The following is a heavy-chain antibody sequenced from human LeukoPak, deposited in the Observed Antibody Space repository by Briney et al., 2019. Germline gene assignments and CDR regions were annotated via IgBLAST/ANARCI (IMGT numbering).Heavy chain of an antibody. CDR1: DGSISSSSYY. V-gene: IGHV4-39*01. D-gene: IGHD1-26*01. Sequence: SETLSLTCTVSDGSISSSSYYWGWIRQPPGKGLEWIGSIYYSGSTYYNPSLKSRVTISVDTSKNQFSLKLSSVTAADTAVYYCARLPKWELLSYFDYWGQGTLVTVSS. CDR2: IYYSGST. CDR3: ARLPKWELLSYFDY. J-gene: IGHJ4*02.